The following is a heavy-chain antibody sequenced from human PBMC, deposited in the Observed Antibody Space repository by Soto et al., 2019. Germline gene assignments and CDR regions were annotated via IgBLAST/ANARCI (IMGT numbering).Heavy chain of an antibody. CDR3: AKHEGYCSSTTCSNFDY. V-gene: IGHV5-51*01. D-gene: IGHD2-2*01. Sequence: GESLKISCRGSGFTFTNYWIAWVRQMPGKGLEWMGIIYPGDSDTSYSPSFQGQVTISADKSINTAYLHWSSLKASDTAMYYCAKHEGYCSSTTCSNFDYWGQGTLVTVSS. CDR1: GFTFTNYW. J-gene: IGHJ4*02. CDR2: IYPGDSDT.